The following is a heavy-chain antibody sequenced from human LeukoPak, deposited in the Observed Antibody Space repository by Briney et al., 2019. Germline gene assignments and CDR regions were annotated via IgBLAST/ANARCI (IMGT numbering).Heavy chain of an antibody. Sequence: GASVKVSCKASGYTFTSYGISWVRQAPGQGLERMGWISAYNGNTNYAQKLQGRVTMTTDTSTSTAYMELRSLRSDDTAVYYCARDGEDIVVVPAAREGWFDPWGQGTLVTVSS. D-gene: IGHD2-2*01. CDR1: GYTFTSYG. V-gene: IGHV1-18*04. CDR2: ISAYNGNT. CDR3: ARDGEDIVVVPAAREGWFDP. J-gene: IGHJ5*02.